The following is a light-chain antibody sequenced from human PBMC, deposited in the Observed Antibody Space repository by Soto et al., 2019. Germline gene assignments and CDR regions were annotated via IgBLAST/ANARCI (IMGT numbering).Light chain of an antibody. V-gene: IGKV3-20*01. J-gene: IGKJ1*01. CDR2: GAS. CDR1: QSVNNNY. Sequence: EIVLTQSPGTLSLSPGERATLSCRASQSVNNNYLAWYQQKPGQAPRLFIYGASYRATGIPDRFSGSGSGTDFTLTTSGLEPEDFAVYYCQQYGSSLTWTFGQGTKVDIK. CDR3: QQYGSSLTWT.